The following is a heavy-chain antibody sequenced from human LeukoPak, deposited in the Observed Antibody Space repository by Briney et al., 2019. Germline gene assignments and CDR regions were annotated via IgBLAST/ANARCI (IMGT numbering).Heavy chain of an antibody. CDR3: ATDRGWRTSGYYLYYFEY. CDR2: IKHDGSEK. Sequence: GGSLRLSCAASGFIFTNYFMSWVRQAPGKGLEWVASIKHDGSEKYYVDSVRGRFTISRDNTMNSLYLQLSSLRAEDTAVYYCATDRGWRTSGYYLYYFEYWGQGTLVTFSS. D-gene: IGHD3-3*01. J-gene: IGHJ4*02. V-gene: IGHV3-7*01. CDR1: GFIFTNYF.